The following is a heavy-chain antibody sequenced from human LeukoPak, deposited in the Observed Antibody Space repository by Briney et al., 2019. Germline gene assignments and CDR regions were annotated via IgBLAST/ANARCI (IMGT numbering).Heavy chain of an antibody. CDR3: AKDTVPDY. CDR2: IRNSGNTI. CDR1: GFTLSSYN. J-gene: IGHJ4*02. Sequence: GGSLRLSCAVSGFTLSSYNMNWVRQAPGKGLEWVSYIRNSGNTIYYADSVKGRFTISRDNSKNTLYLQMNSLRAEDTAVYYCAKDTVPDYWGQGTLVSVSS. D-gene: IGHD4-17*01. V-gene: IGHV3-48*01.